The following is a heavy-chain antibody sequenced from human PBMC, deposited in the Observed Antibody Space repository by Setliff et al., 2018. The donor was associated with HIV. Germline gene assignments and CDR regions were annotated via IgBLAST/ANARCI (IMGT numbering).Heavy chain of an antibody. CDR1: GFTLSYYS. Sequence: GGSLRLSCAASGFTLSYYSMNWVRQAPGKGLEWISYISTSGSTIYYADSVKGRFTISRDNAKNSLYLQMNSLRSEDTAVYYCARERPQTGDHSLALFWGQGTVVTVSS. D-gene: IGHD7-27*01. V-gene: IGHV3-48*03. CDR2: ISTSGSTI. CDR3: ARERPQTGDHSLALF. J-gene: IGHJ4*02.